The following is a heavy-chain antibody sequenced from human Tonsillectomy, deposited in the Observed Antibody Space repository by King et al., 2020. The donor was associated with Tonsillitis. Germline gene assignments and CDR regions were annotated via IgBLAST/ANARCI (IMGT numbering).Heavy chain of an antibody. V-gene: IGHV3-53*04. D-gene: IGHD6-19*01. J-gene: IGHJ3*02. CDR1: GFTVSSSY. CDR2: IYSGGST. Sequence: VQLVESGGGLVQPGGSLRLSCAASGFTVSSSYMSWVRQAPGKGLEWVSVIYSGGSTYYADAAKGRFTISRHIPENTVYLQMNNLRPEDTALYYCSRDLEGAVAGVGGAFDMWGQGTMVTVSS. CDR3: SRDLEGAVAGVGGAFDM.